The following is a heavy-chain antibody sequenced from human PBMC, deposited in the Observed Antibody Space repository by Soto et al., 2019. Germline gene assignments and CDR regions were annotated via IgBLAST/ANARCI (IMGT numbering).Heavy chain of an antibody. Sequence: EVQLVESGGGLVKPGGSLRLSCAASGFSFSIYSMNWVRQAPGKGLEWVSSISSAGDHISYADSVKGRFTISRDNARNSLYLQMNSPRADDTAVFYCVRPRGDGTFDFWGQGTLVTVSS. CDR3: VRPRGDGTFDF. D-gene: IGHD1-1*01. CDR1: GFSFSIYS. V-gene: IGHV3-21*01. CDR2: ISSAGDHI. J-gene: IGHJ4*02.